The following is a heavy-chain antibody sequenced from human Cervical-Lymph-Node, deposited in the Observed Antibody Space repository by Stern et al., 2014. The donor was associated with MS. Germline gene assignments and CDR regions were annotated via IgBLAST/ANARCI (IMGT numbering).Heavy chain of an antibody. D-gene: IGHD6-6*01. CDR3: ARKGRLEY. V-gene: IGHV3-11*01. CDR1: GFTFSDYY. J-gene: IGHJ4*02. CDR2: ISYDGSSI. Sequence: QVQLVQSGGGLVKPGGSLRLSCAASGFTFSDYYMSWIRKAPGRGLEWISYISYDGSSIYYEESLKGRFTVSRDNAKNSLYLQMNSLTVEDTAVYYCARKGRLEYWGQGTLVTVSS.